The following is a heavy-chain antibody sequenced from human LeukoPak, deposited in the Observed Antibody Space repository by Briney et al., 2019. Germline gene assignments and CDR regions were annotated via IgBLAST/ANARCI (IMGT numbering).Heavy chain of an antibody. CDR3: AKDTDSSGIKYYFDY. Sequence: GGSLRLSCAASGFTFSDYYMSWIRQAPGKGLEWVSYISSSGSTIYYAGSVKGRFTISRDNAKNSLYLQMNSLRAEDTALYYCAKDTDSSGIKYYFDYWGQGTLVTVSS. D-gene: IGHD3-22*01. J-gene: IGHJ4*02. V-gene: IGHV3-11*01. CDR1: GFTFSDYY. CDR2: ISSSGSTI.